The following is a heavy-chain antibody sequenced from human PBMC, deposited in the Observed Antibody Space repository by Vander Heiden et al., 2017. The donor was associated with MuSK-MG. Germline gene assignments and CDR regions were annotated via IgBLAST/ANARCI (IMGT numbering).Heavy chain of an antibody. V-gene: IGHV3-30*18. CDR2: ISYDGSNK. D-gene: IGHD3-10*01. J-gene: IGHJ6*02. CDR3: AKDLYYYGSGSLEKTYYYGMDV. CDR1: GFTFSSYG. Sequence: QVQLVESGGGVVQPGRSLRLSCAASGFTFSSYGMHWVRQAPGKGLEWVAVISYDGSNKYYADSVKGRFTISRDNSKNTLYLQMNSLRAEDTAVYYCAKDLYYYGSGSLEKTYYYGMDVWGQGTTVTVSS.